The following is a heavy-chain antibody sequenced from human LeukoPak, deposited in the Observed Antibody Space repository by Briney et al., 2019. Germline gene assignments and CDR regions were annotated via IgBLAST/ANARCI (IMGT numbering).Heavy chain of an antibody. J-gene: IGHJ4*02. D-gene: IGHD2-21*02. CDR2: IYYSGST. CDR1: GGSISSYH. Sequence: PSETLSLTCTVSGGSISSYHWSWIRPPPGKGLEWIGYIYYSGSTNYNPSLKSRVTISVDTSKNQFSLKLSSVTAADTAVYYCAREAYCGGDCYSGFDYWGQGTLVTVSS. CDR3: AREAYCGGDCYSGFDY. V-gene: IGHV4-59*01.